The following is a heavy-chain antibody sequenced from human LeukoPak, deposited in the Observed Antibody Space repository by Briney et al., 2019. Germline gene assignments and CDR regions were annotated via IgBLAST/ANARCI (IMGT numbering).Heavy chain of an antibody. CDR1: GFTFSSYW. J-gene: IGHJ6*02. Sequence: GGSLRLSCAASGFTFSSYWMNWARQAPGEGLEWVASINHNGNVNYYVDSVKGRFTISRGNAKNSLYLQMSNLRAEDTAVYFCAGGGGLDVWGQGATVTVSS. CDR2: INHNGNVN. CDR3: AGGGGLDV. V-gene: IGHV3-7*03. D-gene: IGHD3-16*01.